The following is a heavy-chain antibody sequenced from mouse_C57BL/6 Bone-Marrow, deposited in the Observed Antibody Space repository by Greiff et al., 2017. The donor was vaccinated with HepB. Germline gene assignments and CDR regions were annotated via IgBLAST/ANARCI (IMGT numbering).Heavy chain of an antibody. CDR3: ARTDYYGRNYAMDY. D-gene: IGHD1-1*01. J-gene: IGHJ4*01. V-gene: IGHV1-69*01. CDR1: GYTFTSYW. Sequence: QVQLQQPGAELVMPGASVKLSCKASGYTFTSYWMHWVKQRPGQGLEWIGEIDPSDSYTNYNQKFKGKSTLTVDKSSSTAYMQLSSLTSEDSAVYYCARTDYYGRNYAMDYWGQGTSVTVSS. CDR2: IDPSDSYT.